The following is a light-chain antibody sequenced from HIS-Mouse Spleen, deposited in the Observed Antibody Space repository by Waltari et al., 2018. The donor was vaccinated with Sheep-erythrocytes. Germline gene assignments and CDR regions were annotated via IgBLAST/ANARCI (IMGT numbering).Light chain of an antibody. J-gene: IGLJ3*02. Sequence: GQSITISCTGTTSDVGSYNLVSWYQQHPDKAPKRRIYEGSKRPSGVSKRFSGSKSGYTASLTLSGLQAEDEADYYCCSYAGSSTWVFGGGTKLTVL. CDR3: CSYAGSSTWV. V-gene: IGLV2-23*01. CDR1: TSDVGSYNL. CDR2: EGS.